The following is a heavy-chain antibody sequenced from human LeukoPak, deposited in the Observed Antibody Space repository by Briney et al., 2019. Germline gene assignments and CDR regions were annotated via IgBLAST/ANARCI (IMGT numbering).Heavy chain of an antibody. CDR3: AKSPVSSCRGSFCYPFDY. J-gene: IGHJ4*02. D-gene: IGHD2-15*01. CDR1: GGTFSTYA. V-gene: IGHV3-23*01. Sequence: SCKASGGTFSTYAMSWVRQIPGKGLEWVSAISGSDDGTYYADSVKGRFTISRDNSRNTLYLQMNTLRAEDTAVYFCAKSPVSSCRGSFCYPFDYWGQGNLVTVSS. CDR2: ISGSDDGT.